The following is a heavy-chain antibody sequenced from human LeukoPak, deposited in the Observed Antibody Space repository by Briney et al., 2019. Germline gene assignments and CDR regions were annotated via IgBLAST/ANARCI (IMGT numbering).Heavy chain of an antibody. CDR1: GGSISSSSYY. J-gene: IGHJ4*02. CDR3: ARGGHESLDY. V-gene: IGHV4-39*07. Sequence: SETLSLTCTVSGGSISSSSYYWGWIRQPPGKGLEWIGSIYYSGSTYYNPSLKSRVTISVDTSKNQFSLKLSSVTAADTAVYYCARGGHESLDYWGQGTLVTVSS. CDR2: IYYSGST.